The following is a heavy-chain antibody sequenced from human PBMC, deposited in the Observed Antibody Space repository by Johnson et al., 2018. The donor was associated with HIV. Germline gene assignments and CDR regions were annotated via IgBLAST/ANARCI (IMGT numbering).Heavy chain of an antibody. Sequence: VQLVESGGGLVQPGGSLTLSCAASGFTFSNYAMSWVRQSPGKGLECVSVIYSGDNTYYADSVKGRSTISRENSKSTLYLQMTSLRPQDTAVYYCARTRQGAFDIWGQGTMVTVSS. CDR3: ARTRQGAFDI. CDR2: IYSGDNT. CDR1: GFTFSNYA. J-gene: IGHJ3*02. V-gene: IGHV3-66*02.